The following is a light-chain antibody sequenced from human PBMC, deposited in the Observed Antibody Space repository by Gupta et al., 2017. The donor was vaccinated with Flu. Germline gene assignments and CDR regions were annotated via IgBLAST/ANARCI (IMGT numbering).Light chain of an antibody. CDR3: MQALQTPLT. CDR1: QILLHSNGFTY. V-gene: IGKV2-28*01. Sequence: DIVMTQSPLSLPVTPGEPASISCRSSQILLHSNGFTYLDWYLQKPGQSPQLLIYLGSNRASGVPDRFSGSGSGTDFTLKISRVEADDVGIYYCMQALQTPLTFGGGTKVEI. J-gene: IGKJ4*01. CDR2: LGS.